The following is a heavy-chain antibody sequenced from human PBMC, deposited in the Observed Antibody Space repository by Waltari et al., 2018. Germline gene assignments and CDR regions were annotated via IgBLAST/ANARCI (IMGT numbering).Heavy chain of an antibody. Sequence: QLQLQESGPGLVKPSGTLSLTCAVSGDSMSSTDWWSWVRQSPGKGLGWIGQVQRSGRTNYNPSFASRVTISVDTSTNHFSLKVTSATAADTAVYFCARDRGRGIYLDSWGQGTLVTVSP. CDR3: ARDRGRGIYLDS. V-gene: IGHV4-4*02. CDR2: VQRSGRT. J-gene: IGHJ4*02. CDR1: GDSMSSTDW. D-gene: IGHD2-15*01.